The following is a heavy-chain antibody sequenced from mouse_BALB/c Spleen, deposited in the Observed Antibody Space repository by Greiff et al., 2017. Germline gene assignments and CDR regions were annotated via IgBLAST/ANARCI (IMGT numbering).Heavy chain of an antibody. D-gene: IGHD2-14*01. CDR3: ARVYYRYGDAMDY. CDR1: GFTFSSYA. V-gene: IGHV5-6-5*01. J-gene: IGHJ4*01. CDR2: ISSGGST. Sequence: EVMLVESGGGLVKPGGSLKLSCAASGFTFSSYAMSWVRQTPEKRLEWVASISSGGSTYYPDSVKGRFTISRDNARNILYLQMSSLRSEDTAMYYCARVYYRYGDAMDYWGQGTSVTVSS.